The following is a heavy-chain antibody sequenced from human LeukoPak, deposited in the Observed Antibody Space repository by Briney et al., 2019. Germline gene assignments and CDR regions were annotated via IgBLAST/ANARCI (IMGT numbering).Heavy chain of an antibody. CDR1: GYTFTGYY. J-gene: IGHJ3*02. V-gene: IGHV1-2*02. D-gene: IGHD3-22*01. CDR2: INPSGGST. Sequence: ASVKVSCKASGYTFTGYYMHWVRQAPGQGLEWMGIINPSGGSTSYAQKFQGRVTMTRDTSISTAYMELSRLRSDDTAVYYCARKRAFSGYYYAAFDIWGQGAMVTVSS. CDR3: ARKRAFSGYYYAAFDI.